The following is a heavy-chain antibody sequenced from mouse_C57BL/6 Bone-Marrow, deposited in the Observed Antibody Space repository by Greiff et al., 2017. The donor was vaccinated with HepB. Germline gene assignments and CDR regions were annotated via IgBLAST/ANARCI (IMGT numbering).Heavy chain of an antibody. CDR3: ARPYYYGSSSWFAY. CDR2: ISSGSSTI. V-gene: IGHV5-17*01. J-gene: IGHJ3*01. Sequence: DVMLVESGGGLVKPGGSLKLSCAASGFTFSDYGMHWVRQSPEKGLEWVAYISSGSSTIYYAVTVKGRFTISRDNAKNTLFLQMTSLRSEDTAMYYCARPYYYGSSSWFAYWGQGTLVTVSA. D-gene: IGHD1-1*01. CDR1: GFTFSDYG.